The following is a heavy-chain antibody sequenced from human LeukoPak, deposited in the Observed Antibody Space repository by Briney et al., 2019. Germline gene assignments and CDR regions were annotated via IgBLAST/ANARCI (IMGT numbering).Heavy chain of an antibody. CDR1: GLTVSSNC. CDR3: ARRPGNYSHPYDY. Sequence: EGSLRLSCTASGLTVSSNCMSWVRQAPGKGLEWVSFIYSGGNTYYAESMEGRFTISKDNSKNPFHLQMNSLRAEDTAVYYCARRPGNYSHPYDYWGQGPLVTVSS. J-gene: IGHJ4*02. CDR2: IYSGGNT. D-gene: IGHD3-22*01. V-gene: IGHV3-53*01.